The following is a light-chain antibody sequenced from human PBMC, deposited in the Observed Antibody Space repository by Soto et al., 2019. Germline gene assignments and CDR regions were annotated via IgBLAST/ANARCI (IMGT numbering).Light chain of an antibody. V-gene: IGKV1-8*01. CDR2: AAS. J-gene: IGKJ5*01. CDR3: QQYYSYPIT. Sequence: AIRMTQSPSSLSASTGDRVTITCRASRGISSYLAWYQQKPGKAPKLLIYAASTLQSGVPSRFSGSGSGTDFTLTISCLQSEDFATYYCQQYYSYPITFGQGTRLEIK. CDR1: RGISSY.